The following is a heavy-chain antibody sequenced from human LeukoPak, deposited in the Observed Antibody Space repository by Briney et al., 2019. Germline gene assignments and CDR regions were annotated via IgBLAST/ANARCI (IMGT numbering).Heavy chain of an antibody. CDR2: IYYTGST. D-gene: IGHD3-10*01. CDR3: ARAPAGVRGGVFDY. CDR1: GGSISSGDYY. J-gene: IGHJ4*02. V-gene: IGHV4-30-4*01. Sequence: SETLSLTCTVSGGSISSGDYYWSWDRQPPGKGLEWIGYIYYTGSTYYNPSLKSRVTISVDTSKNQFSLNLYSVTAADTAVYFCARAPAGVRGGVFDYWGQGTLVTVSS.